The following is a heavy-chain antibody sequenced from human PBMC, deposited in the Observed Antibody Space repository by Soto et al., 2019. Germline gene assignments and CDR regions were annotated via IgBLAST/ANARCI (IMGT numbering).Heavy chain of an antibody. Sequence: ASVKVSCKASGYTFTSYDINWVRQATGQGREWMGWMNPNSGNTGYAQKFQGRVTMTRNTSISTAYMELSSLRSEDTAVYYCARGDLYCSGGTCYSKGFGYWGQGTLVTVSS. V-gene: IGHV1-8*01. CDR2: MNPNSGNT. CDR3: ARGDLYCSGGTCYSKGFGY. D-gene: IGHD2-15*01. J-gene: IGHJ4*02. CDR1: GYTFTSYD.